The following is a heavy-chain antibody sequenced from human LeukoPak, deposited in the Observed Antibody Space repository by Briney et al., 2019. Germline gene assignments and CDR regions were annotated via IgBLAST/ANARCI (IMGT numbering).Heavy chain of an antibody. Sequence: ASVKVSCKASGYTFTSYDINWVRQATGQGLEWMGWMNPNSGNTGYAQKFQGRVTMTRNTSISTAYMELSSLRSEGTAVYYCARGRITFGGVIVIQYFDYWGQGTLVTVSS. CDR1: GYTFTSYD. V-gene: IGHV1-8*01. CDR2: MNPNSGNT. CDR3: ARGRITFGGVIVIQYFDY. J-gene: IGHJ4*02. D-gene: IGHD3-16*02.